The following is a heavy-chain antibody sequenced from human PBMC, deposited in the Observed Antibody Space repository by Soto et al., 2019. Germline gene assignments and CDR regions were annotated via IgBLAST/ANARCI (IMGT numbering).Heavy chain of an antibody. CDR3: ARPPPGQAPLYPPRLDF. CDR1: GGSISSSTYY. D-gene: IGHD2-2*02. Sequence: SETLSLTCTVAGGSISSSTYYWGWIRQPPGRGLEWIGSVDYNGGTNSTPSLKNRVSISVDTSKNQFSLNVYSVTAADTAVYYCARPPPGQAPLYPPRLDFWGQGVKVTVSS. CDR2: VDYNGGT. V-gene: IGHV4-39*01. J-gene: IGHJ4*02.